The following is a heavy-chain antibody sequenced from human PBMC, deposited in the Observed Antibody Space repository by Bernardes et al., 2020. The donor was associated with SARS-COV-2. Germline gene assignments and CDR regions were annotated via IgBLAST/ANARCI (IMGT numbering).Heavy chain of an antibody. J-gene: IGHJ3*02. V-gene: IGHV4-59*08. Sequence: SETLSLTCTVSGGSISSYYWSWIRQPPGKGLEWIGYIYYSGSTNYNPSLKSRVTISVDTPKNQFPLKLSSVTAADTAVYYCARLGLWGYCSSTSCDGAFDICGEGTMVTVSS. CDR3: ARLGLWGYCSSTSCDGAFDI. CDR2: IYYSGST. D-gene: IGHD2-2*01. CDR1: GGSISSYY.